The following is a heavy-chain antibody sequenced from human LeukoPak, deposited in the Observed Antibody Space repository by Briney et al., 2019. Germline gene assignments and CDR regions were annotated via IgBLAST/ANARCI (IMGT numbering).Heavy chain of an antibody. J-gene: IGHJ6*03. CDR1: GGSISSYY. CDR3: ARTEESGYSYGYFGYYYYIDV. D-gene: IGHD5-18*01. CDR2: IYYSGST. Sequence: PSETLSLTCTVSGGSISSYYWSWIRQPPGKGLEYIGYIYYSGSTNYSPSLKSRVTISVDTSKNQFSLKLSSVTAADTAVYYCARTEESGYSYGYFGYYYYIDVWGKGTTVTVSS. V-gene: IGHV4-59*01.